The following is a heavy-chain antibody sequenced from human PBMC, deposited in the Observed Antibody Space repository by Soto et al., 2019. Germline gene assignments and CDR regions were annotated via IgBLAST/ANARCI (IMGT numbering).Heavy chain of an antibody. D-gene: IGHD2-15*01. CDR3: ARDRYCSGGSCYSYYYYYGMDV. V-gene: IGHV1-69*13. J-gene: IGHJ6*02. Sequence: ASVKVSCKXSGGTFSSYAISWVRQAPGQGLEWMGGIIPIFGTANYAQKFQGRVTVTADESTSTAYMELSSLRSEDTAVYYCARDRYCSGGSCYSYYYYYGMDVWGQGTTVTVSS. CDR2: IIPIFGTA. CDR1: GGTFSSYA.